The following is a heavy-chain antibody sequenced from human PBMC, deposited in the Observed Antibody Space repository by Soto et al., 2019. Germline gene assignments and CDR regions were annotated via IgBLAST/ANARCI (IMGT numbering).Heavy chain of an antibody. J-gene: IGHJ6*02. CDR1: GGSFSGYY. D-gene: IGHD1-26*01. CDR3: ARGEVGAHNGGYYYYGMDV. CDR2: INHSGST. Sequence: QVQLQQWGAGLLKPSETLSLTCAVYGGSFSGYYWSWIRQPPGKGLEWIGEINHSGSTNYNPSLKSRVTISVDTSKNQFSLKLSSVTAADTAVYYCARGEVGAHNGGYYYYGMDVWGQGTTVTVSS. V-gene: IGHV4-34*01.